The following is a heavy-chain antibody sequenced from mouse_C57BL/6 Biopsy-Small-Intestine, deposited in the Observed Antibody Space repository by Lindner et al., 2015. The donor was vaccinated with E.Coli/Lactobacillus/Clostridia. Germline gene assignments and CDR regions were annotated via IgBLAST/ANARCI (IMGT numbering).Heavy chain of an antibody. D-gene: IGHD1-1*01. CDR2: MNPNSDNT. V-gene: IGHV1S45*01. CDR3: ARARLFYRNFYYYGLDV. J-gene: IGHJ1*01. CDR1: GYTFNTYD. Sequence: SVKVSCKASGYTFNTYDMHWVRQAPGKGLEWMGWMNPNSDNTGYAQKFQGRVSMTRDTPRSTAYMELSSLTSEDTAVYYCARARLFYRNFYYYGLDVWGQGTTVTVSS.